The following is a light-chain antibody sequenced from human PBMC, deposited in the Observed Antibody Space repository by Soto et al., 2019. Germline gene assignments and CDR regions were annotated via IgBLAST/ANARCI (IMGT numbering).Light chain of an antibody. CDR2: QDS. CDR1: KLGNKY. V-gene: IGLV3-1*01. CDR3: QAWDSSTVV. Sequence: SYELTQPPSVSVSPGQTASITCSGDKLGNKYTCWYQQKPGQSPVLVIYQDSKRPSGIHERFSGSNSGNTATLTISGTQAMDEADYYCQAWDSSTVVFGGGTNVTVL. J-gene: IGLJ2*01.